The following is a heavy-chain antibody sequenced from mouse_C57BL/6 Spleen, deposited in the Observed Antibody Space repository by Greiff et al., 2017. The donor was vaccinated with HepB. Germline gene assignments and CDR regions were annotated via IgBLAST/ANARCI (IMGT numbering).Heavy chain of an antibody. CDR2: IYPSDSET. Sequence: VQLQQPGAELVRPGSSVKLSCKASGYTFTSYWMDWVKQRPGQGLEWIGNIYPSDSETHYNQKFKDKATFTVDKSSSTAYMQLSSLTSDDSAVYYCARSHYEGLDYWRQGTTLTVSS. CDR1: GYTFTSYW. V-gene: IGHV1-61*01. J-gene: IGHJ2*01. D-gene: IGHD2-4*01. CDR3: ARSHYEGLDY.